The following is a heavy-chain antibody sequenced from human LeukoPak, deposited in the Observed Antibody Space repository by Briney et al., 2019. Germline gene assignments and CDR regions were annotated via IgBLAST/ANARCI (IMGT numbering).Heavy chain of an antibody. Sequence: GGSLRLSCAASGFTFSSYWMHWVRQAPGKGLVWVSRMNSDGSTTNYADSVKGRFTISRDNAKNTLYLQMNSLRAEDTAVYYCAKRYSSGYYKNFDYWGQGTLVTVSS. CDR1: GFTFSSYW. V-gene: IGHV3-74*01. CDR3: AKRYSSGYYKNFDY. J-gene: IGHJ4*02. D-gene: IGHD3-22*01. CDR2: MNSDGSTT.